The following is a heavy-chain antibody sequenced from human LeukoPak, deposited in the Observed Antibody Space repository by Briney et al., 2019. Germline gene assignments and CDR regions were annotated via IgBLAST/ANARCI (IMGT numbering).Heavy chain of an antibody. Sequence: SETLSLTCTVSGGSISSGGYYWSWIRQHPGKGLEGIGYIYYSGITYYNPSLKSRVTISVDTSNNQFSLKLSSVTAADTAVYYCARVDVPAATIDYWGQGTLVAVSS. CDR3: ARVDVPAATIDY. J-gene: IGHJ4*02. V-gene: IGHV4-31*03. CDR1: GGSISSGGYY. D-gene: IGHD2-2*01. CDR2: IYYSGIT.